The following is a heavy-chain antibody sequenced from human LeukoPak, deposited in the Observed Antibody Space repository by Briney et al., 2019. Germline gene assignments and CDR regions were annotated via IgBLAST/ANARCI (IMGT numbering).Heavy chain of an antibody. V-gene: IGHV3-23*01. D-gene: IGHD3-16*01. CDR2: ISGSGVSA. Sequence: PGGSLRLSCAASGFTFSSYAMNWVRQAPGKGLEWVSGISGSGVSAYYADSVKGRFTISRDNSQNTLYLQMISLRVEDTAVYYCTRDRAYKTFDYWGQGALVTVSS. CDR1: GFTFSSYA. J-gene: IGHJ4*02. CDR3: TRDRAYKTFDY.